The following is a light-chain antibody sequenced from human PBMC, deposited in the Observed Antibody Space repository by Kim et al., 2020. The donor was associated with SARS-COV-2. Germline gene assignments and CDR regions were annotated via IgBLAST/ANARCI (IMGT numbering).Light chain of an antibody. Sequence: ALSPGERATLSCRASQSVSSFLVWYQQKAGQAPRLLNYDASNRATGIPARFSGSGSGTDFTLTISSLEPEDFAVYYCQQRSNWPTFGQGTKVEIK. CDR1: QSVSSF. J-gene: IGKJ1*01. V-gene: IGKV3-11*01. CDR3: QQRSNWPT. CDR2: DAS.